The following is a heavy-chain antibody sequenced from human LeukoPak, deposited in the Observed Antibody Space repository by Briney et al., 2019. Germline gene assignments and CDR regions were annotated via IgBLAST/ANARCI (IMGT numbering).Heavy chain of an antibody. D-gene: IGHD3-22*01. CDR1: GGSISSSSYY. Sequence: SETLSLTCTVSGGSISSSSYYWGWIRQPPGKGLEWIGSIYYSGSTYYNPSLKSRVTISVDTSKNQFSLKLSSVTAADTAVYYCARDNYYDSSGYYYGGSTGNWFDPWGQGTLVTVSS. V-gene: IGHV4-39*07. J-gene: IGHJ5*02. CDR2: IYYSGST. CDR3: ARDNYYDSSGYYYGGSTGNWFDP.